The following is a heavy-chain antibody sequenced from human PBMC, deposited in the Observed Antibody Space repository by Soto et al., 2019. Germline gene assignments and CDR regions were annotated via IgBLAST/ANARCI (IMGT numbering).Heavy chain of an antibody. CDR2: IYYSGST. J-gene: IGHJ4*02. Sequence: PSETLSLTCTVSGGSISSYYWSWIRQPPGKGLEWIGYIYYSGSTNYNPSLKSRVTISVDTSKNQFSLKLSSVTAADTAVYYCARDSKDGDLDYWGQGTLVTVSS. CDR1: GGSISSYY. V-gene: IGHV4-59*01. CDR3: ARDSKDGDLDY.